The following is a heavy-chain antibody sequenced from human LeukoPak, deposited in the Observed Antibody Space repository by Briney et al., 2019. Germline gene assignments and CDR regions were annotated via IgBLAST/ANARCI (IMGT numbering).Heavy chain of an antibody. V-gene: IGHV1-18*01. CDR3: ARVPLSRDIFGY. CDR2: ISAYNGNT. D-gene: IGHD3-3*02. Sequence: ASVKVSCKASGYTLTDYGFGWVRQAPGHGLEWMGWISAYNGNTNYAQNLQGRVTMTTDTSTSTVYMELRSLRSDDTAVYYCARVPLSRDIFGYWGQGTLVTVSS. J-gene: IGHJ4*02. CDR1: GYTLTDYG.